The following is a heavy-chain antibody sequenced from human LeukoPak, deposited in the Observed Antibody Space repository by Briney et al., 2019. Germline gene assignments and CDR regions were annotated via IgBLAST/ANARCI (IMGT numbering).Heavy chain of an antibody. CDR3: ARGSNYDYVWGSYRPDYYFDY. CDR1: GYTFTSYG. D-gene: IGHD3-16*02. V-gene: IGHV1-18*04. CDR2: ISAYNGNT. J-gene: IGHJ4*02. Sequence: ASVKVSCKASGYTFTSYGISWVRQAPGQGLEWMGWISAYNGNTSYAQKLQGRVTMTTDTSTSTAYMELRSLRSDDTAVYYCARGSNYDYVWGSYRPDYYFDYWGQGTLVTVSS.